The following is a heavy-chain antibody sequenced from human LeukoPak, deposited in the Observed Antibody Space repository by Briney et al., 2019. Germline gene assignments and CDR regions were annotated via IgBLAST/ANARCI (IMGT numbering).Heavy chain of an antibody. D-gene: IGHD2-2*01. Sequence: SVKVSCKASGGTFSSYAISWVRQAPGQGLEWMGGIIPIFGTANYAQKFQGRVTITADESTSTAYMELSSLRSEDTAVYYCARVIVVIPGTNIWFDPWGQGTLVTVSS. V-gene: IGHV1-69*01. J-gene: IGHJ5*02. CDR2: IIPIFGTA. CDR1: GGTFSSYA. CDR3: ARVIVVIPGTNIWFDP.